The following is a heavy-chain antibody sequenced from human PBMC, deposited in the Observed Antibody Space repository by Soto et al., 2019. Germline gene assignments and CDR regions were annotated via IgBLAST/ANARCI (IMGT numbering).Heavy chain of an antibody. Sequence: QVQLVQSEAEVKKPGASVKVSCEASGYTFINHGISWLRQAPGQGLEGMGWVSGSKGNTKYAQKFQGRVTMTTETSTSTAHMELRNLRSDDTAVYFCARDFYPLAYYFDPWGQGTLVTVSS. CDR3: ARDFYPLAYYFDP. CDR1: GYTFINHG. CDR2: VSGSKGNT. V-gene: IGHV1-18*04. J-gene: IGHJ4*02.